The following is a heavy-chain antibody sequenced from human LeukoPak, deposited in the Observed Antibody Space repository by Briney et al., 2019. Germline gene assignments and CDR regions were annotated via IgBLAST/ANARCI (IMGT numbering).Heavy chain of an antibody. V-gene: IGHV3-7*04. CDR2: IKQDGSKK. J-gene: IGHJ4*02. Sequence: GGSLRLSCAASGFTFSDYYMTWVRQAPGKGLEWVANIKQDGSKKSYVDSVKGRFTISRDNAKNSLYLQMNSLRAEDTAIYYCTRVGYIDEGIDYWGQGTLVTVSS. CDR1: GFTFSDYY. D-gene: IGHD5-24*01. CDR3: TRVGYIDEGIDY.